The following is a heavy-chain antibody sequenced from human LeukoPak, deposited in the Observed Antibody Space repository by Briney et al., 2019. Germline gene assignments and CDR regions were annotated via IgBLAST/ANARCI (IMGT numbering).Heavy chain of an antibody. CDR1: GFTFTDYW. D-gene: IGHD1-26*01. J-gene: IGHJ3*02. V-gene: IGHV3-7*01. Sequence: GGSLRLSRTASGFTFTDYWIYWIRQAPGKGLERVATIKQDGSESYYGDSVKGRFTISRDNSKNMLYLQMNSLRAEDTAVYYCARDLAVGATPGDAFDIWGQGTMVTVSS. CDR3: ARDLAVGATPGDAFDI. CDR2: IKQDGSES.